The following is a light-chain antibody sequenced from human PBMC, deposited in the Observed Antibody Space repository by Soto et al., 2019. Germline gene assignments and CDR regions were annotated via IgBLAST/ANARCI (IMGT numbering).Light chain of an antibody. V-gene: IGKV3-15*01. Sequence: EILMTQSPATLSVSPGERVILSCRASQSVGSTLACYQQKPGQAPRLLIRGASTRATGVPARFSGSGSGTEFTLTLSCLESEDLAVYYCQQYSTSLTFGGGTTLEIK. J-gene: IGKJ4*02. CDR1: QSVGST. CDR2: GAS. CDR3: QQYSTSLT.